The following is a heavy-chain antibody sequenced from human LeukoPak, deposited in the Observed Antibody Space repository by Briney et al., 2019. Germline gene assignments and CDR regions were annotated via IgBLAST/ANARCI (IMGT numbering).Heavy chain of an antibody. CDR2: ITTSSSYI. D-gene: IGHD6-13*01. CDR3: ARDFSPPNTSSEDAFDF. Sequence: GGSLRLSCAASGFTFTSYTMSWVRQAPGKGLEWVSSITTSSSYIYYADSVKGRFTISRDNAKNSVCLQMNSLGPEDTAIYYCARDFSPPNTSSEDAFDFWGQGAMVTVSS. J-gene: IGHJ3*01. CDR1: GFTFTSYT. V-gene: IGHV3-21*01.